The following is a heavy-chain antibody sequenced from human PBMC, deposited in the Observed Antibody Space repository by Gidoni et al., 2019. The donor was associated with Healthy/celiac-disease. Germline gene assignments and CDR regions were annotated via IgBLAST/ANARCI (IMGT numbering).Heavy chain of an antibody. V-gene: IGHV3-30*03. CDR2: ISYDGSNK. J-gene: IGHJ5*02. CDR3: AAKWDYGA. Sequence: QVQLVESGGGVVQPGRSLRLSCAASGFTFSSYGMPWVRQAPGKGLEWVAVISYDGSNKYYADSVKGRFTISRDNSKNTLYLQMNSLRAEDTAVYYCAAKWDYGAWGQGTLVTVSS. CDR1: GFTFSSYG. D-gene: IGHD4-17*01.